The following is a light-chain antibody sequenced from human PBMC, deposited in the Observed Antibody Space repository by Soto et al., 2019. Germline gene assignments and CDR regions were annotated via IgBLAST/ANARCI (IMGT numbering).Light chain of an antibody. CDR2: WAS. J-gene: IGKJ1*01. CDR3: QQYYTTLPIT. CDR1: QSIFYSSNNKNY. V-gene: IGKV4-1*01. Sequence: DIVMTQSPDSLAVSLGERATINCKSSQSIFYSSNNKNYLAWYQQKPGQPPKLLFYWASTRESGVPDRFSGSGSGTDFTLTISSLQAEDVAVYYCQQYYTTLPITFGQGTKVDIK.